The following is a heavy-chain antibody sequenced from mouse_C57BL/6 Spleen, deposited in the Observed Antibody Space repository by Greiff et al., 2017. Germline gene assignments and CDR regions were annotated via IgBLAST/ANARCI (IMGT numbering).Heavy chain of an antibody. CDR2: INPSTGGT. CDR3: ARGDYYGSSCFDY. J-gene: IGHJ2*01. CDR1: GYSFTGYY. D-gene: IGHD1-1*01. Sequence: VQLQQSGPELVKPGASVKISCKASGYSFTGYYMNWVKQSPEKSLEWIGEINPSTGGTTYNQKFKAKATLTVDKPSSTAYMQLKSLTSEDSAVYYCARGDYYGSSCFDYWGQGTTLTVSS. V-gene: IGHV1-42*01.